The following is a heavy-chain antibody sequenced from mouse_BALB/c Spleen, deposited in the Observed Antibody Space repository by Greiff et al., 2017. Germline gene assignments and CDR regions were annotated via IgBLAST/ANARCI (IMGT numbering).Heavy chain of an antibody. CDR1: GYSITSDYA. Sequence: EVMLVESGPGLVKPSQSLSLTCTVTGYSITSDYAWNWIRQFPGNKLEWMGYISYSGSTSYNPSLKSRISITRDTSKNQFFLQLNSVTTEDTATYYCAYYRGTTRRSGAMDYWGQGTSVTVSS. D-gene: IGHD2-14*01. CDR3: AYYRGTTRRSGAMDY. V-gene: IGHV3-2*02. J-gene: IGHJ4*01. CDR2: ISYSGST.